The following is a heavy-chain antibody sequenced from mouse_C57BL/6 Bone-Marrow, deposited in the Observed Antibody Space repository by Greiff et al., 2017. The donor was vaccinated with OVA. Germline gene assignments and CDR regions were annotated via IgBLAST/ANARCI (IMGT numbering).Heavy chain of an antibody. CDR1: GFNIKDYY. D-gene: IGHD1-1*01. CDR3: TTDTFITTVVATDY. V-gene: IGHV14-1*01. J-gene: IGHJ2*01. Sequence: EVQLQQSGAELVRPGASVKLSCTASGFNIKDYYMHWVKQRPEQGLEWIGRIDPEDGDTEYAPKFQGKATMTADTSSNTAYLQLSSLTSEDTAVYYCTTDTFITTVVATDYWGQGTTLTVSS. CDR2: IDPEDGDT.